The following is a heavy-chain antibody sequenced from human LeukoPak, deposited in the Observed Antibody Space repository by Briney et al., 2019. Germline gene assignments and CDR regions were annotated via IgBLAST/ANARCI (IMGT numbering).Heavy chain of an antibody. CDR3: ARDHAVATLAFDI. Sequence: SVKVSCKAFGGTFSSYAISWVRQAPGQGLEWMGGIIPIFGTANYAQKFQGRIAITADESTSTAYMELSSLRSEDTAVYYCARDHAVATLAFDIWGQGTMVTVPS. J-gene: IGHJ3*02. D-gene: IGHD5-12*01. V-gene: IGHV1-69*13. CDR1: GGTFSSYA. CDR2: IIPIFGTA.